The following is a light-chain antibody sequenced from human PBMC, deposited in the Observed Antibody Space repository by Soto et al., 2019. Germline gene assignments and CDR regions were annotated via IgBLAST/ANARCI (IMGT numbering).Light chain of an antibody. J-gene: IGKJ3*01. CDR2: AAS. CDR1: QTITTH. CDR3: LQDHNSLT. V-gene: IGKV1-6*02. Sequence: IQMTQSPSSLSASVGDRVTITCRASQTITTHVNWYQQKPGKAPKLLIYAASTLQSGVPSRFSGSGSGTDFTLTIRSLKPEDFATYHCLQDHNSLTFGPGTKLDIK.